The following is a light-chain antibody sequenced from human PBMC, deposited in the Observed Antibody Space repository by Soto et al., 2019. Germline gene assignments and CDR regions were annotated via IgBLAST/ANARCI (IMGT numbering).Light chain of an antibody. CDR1: SSDVGGYNY. V-gene: IGLV2-14*01. CDR2: DVS. CDR3: SSYTSSSTLVV. J-gene: IGLJ1*01. Sequence: QSVLTQPASVSGSPGQSITISCPGTSSDVGGYNYVSWYQQHPGKAPKLMIYDVSNRPSGVSNRFSGSKSGNTASLTISVLQAEDEADYYCSSYTSSSTLVVVGTGTKLTVL.